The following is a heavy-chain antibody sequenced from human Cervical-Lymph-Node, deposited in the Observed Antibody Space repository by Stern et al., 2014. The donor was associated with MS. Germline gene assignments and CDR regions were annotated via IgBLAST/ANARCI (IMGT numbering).Heavy chain of an antibody. Sequence: EVQLVESGGGLVQPGGSLRLSCAASGFTFSSYAMSWVRQAPGKGLEWVSAISGSGGSTYYADSVKVRFTISRDNSKNTLYLQMNSLRAEDTAVYYCASSDFWSGYVAPFDPWGQGTLVTVSS. CDR1: GFTFSSYA. J-gene: IGHJ5*02. D-gene: IGHD3-3*01. V-gene: IGHV3-23*04. CDR3: ASSDFWSGYVAPFDP. CDR2: ISGSGGST.